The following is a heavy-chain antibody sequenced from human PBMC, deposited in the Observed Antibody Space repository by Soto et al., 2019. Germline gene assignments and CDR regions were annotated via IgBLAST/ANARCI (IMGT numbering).Heavy chain of an antibody. V-gene: IGHV3-11*05. J-gene: IGHJ4*02. D-gene: IGHD2-15*01. CDR1: GFTFSDYY. Sequence: QVQLVESGGGLVKPGGSLRLSCAASGFTFSDYYMSWIRQAPGKGLEWVSYISSSSSYTNYADSVKGRFTISRDNAKNELYLQMNRLRDEDTAVYYCASDTCSGGSCYREDDYWGQGTLVTVSS. CDR2: ISSSSSYT. CDR3: ASDTCSGGSCYREDDY.